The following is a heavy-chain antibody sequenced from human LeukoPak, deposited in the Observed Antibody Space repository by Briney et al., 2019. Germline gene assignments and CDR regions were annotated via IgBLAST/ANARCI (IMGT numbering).Heavy chain of an antibody. Sequence: GGSLRLSCAGSGFTFSSYSMNWVRQAPGKGLEWVSSISSSSSYIYYADSVKGRFTISRDNAKNSLYLQMNSLRAEDTAVYYCARDRERWLQLGAFDIWGQGTMVTVSS. CDR2: ISSSSSYI. V-gene: IGHV3-21*01. D-gene: IGHD5-24*01. CDR1: GFTFSSYS. J-gene: IGHJ3*02. CDR3: ARDRERWLQLGAFDI.